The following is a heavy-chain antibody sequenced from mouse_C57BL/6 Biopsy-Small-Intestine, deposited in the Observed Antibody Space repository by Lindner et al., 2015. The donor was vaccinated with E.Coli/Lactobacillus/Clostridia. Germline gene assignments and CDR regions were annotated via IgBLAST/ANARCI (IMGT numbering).Heavy chain of an antibody. CDR1: GYTFTNYG. V-gene: IGHV1-4*01. Sequence: SVKVSCKASGYTFTNYGISWVRQAPGQGLEWMGWISAFNGNTNYAQRLQGRVTMTTDTSTNTAYMELRSLRSDDTAVYYCARGGATNYFDSWGQGTLVTVSS. CDR3: ARGGATNYFDS. D-gene: IGHD1-1*01. CDR2: ISAFNGNT. J-gene: IGHJ2*01.